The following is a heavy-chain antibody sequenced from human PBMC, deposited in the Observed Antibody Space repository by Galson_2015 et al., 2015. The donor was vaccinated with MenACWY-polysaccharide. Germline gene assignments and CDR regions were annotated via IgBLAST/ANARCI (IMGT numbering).Heavy chain of an antibody. Sequence: SLRLSCAASGSRFSGSGMHWVRQAPGKGLEWVAVIQYGGTNKVYADSVKGRFTISRDNSKNTLFLQMNTLGVDDTAMYYCAREGSRIVFHAFDVWGQGTMVTVSP. J-gene: IGHJ3*01. V-gene: IGHV3-33*01. CDR2: IQYGGTNK. D-gene: IGHD2-2*01. CDR3: AREGSRIVFHAFDV. CDR1: GSRFSGSG.